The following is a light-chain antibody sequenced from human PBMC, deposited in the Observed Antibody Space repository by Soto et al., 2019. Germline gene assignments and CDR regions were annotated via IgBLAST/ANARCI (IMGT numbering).Light chain of an antibody. CDR1: QSVSSS. CDR3: QQYNNWPLYT. V-gene: IGKV3-15*01. CDR2: GAS. Sequence: EIVMTQSPATLSVSPGERATLSCRASQSVSSSLAWYQQKPGQAPRLVIYGASTRATGIPARFSGSGSGTEFTLTISSLQSEDFAVYYCQQYNNWPLYTFGQGTKLEIK. J-gene: IGKJ2*01.